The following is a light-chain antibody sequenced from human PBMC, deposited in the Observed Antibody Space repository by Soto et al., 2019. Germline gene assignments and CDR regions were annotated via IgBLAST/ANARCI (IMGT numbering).Light chain of an antibody. J-gene: IGKJ5*01. CDR1: QGVGST. V-gene: IGKV3-15*01. CDR3: QQYNSWPPIT. Sequence: EIVMTQSPATLSVSPGERVTLSCRASQGVGSTLAWYRQQPGQAPRLLIYDAYIRATGVPARFSGGGSGTEFTLTISSLQSEDFVVYYCQQYNSWPPITFGQGTRLETK. CDR2: DAY.